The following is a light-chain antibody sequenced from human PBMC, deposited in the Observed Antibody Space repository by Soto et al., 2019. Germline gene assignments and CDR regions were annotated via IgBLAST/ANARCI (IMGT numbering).Light chain of an antibody. CDR3: QKYNSAPWT. J-gene: IGKJ1*01. CDR2: AAS. CDR1: QGISNY. Sequence: DIQMTQSPSSLSASVGDRVTITCRASQGISNYLVWYQQKPGKVPKLLIYAASTLQSGVPSRFSGSGSGTDFTLIISSLQPEDVATYYCQKYNSAPWTFGQGTKVEIK. V-gene: IGKV1-27*01.